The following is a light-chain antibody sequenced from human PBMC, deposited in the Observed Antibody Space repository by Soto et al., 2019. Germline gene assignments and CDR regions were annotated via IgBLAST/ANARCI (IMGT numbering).Light chain of an antibody. CDR2: EVS. CDR3: SSYTSSSTPYV. Sequence: QSALTQPASVSGSPGQSITISCTGTSSAVGGYNYVSWYQQHPGKAPKLMIDEVSNRPSGVSNRFSGSKSGNTASLTISGLQAEDEADYYCSSYTSSSTPYVVGTGTKLTVL. J-gene: IGLJ1*01. V-gene: IGLV2-14*01. CDR1: SSAVGGYNY.